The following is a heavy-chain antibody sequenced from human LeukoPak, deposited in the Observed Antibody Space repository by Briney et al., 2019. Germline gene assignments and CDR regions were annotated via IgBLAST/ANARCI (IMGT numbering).Heavy chain of an antibody. CDR3: ARAHLAAAGPPYYYYYGMDV. Sequence: PSDTLSLTCAVYGGSFSGYYWSWIRQPPGKGLEWIGYIYYSGSTNYNPSLKSRVTISVDTSKNQFSLKLSSVTAADTAVYYCARAHLAAAGPPYYYYYGMDVWGQGTTVTVSS. D-gene: IGHD6-13*01. J-gene: IGHJ6*02. V-gene: IGHV4-59*01. CDR1: GGSFSGYY. CDR2: IYYSGST.